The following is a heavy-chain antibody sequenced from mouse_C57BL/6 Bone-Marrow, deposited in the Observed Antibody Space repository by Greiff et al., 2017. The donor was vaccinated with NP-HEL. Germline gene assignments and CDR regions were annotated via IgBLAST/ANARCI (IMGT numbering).Heavy chain of an antibody. D-gene: IGHD2-1*01. J-gene: IGHJ2*01. CDR3: ARQGDYGNYCDY. CDR1: GFTFSDYY. CDR2: ISNGGGST. V-gene: IGHV5-12*01. Sequence: EVHLVESGGGLVQPGGSLKLSCAASGFTFSDYYMYWVRQTPEKRLEWVAYISNGGGSTYYPDTVKGRFTLSRDNAKNTLYLQMSRLKSEDTAMYYCARQGDYGNYCDYWGKGTTLTVSS.